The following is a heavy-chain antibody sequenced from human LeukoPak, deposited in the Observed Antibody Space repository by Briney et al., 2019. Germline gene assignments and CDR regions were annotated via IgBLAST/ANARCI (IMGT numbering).Heavy chain of an antibody. CDR2: INPNSGGT. Sequence: ASVKVSCKASGYTFTGYYMHWVRQAPGQGLEWMGWINPNSGGTNYAQKFQGRVTMTRDMSTSTVYMELSSLRSEDTAVYYCARERSSGYNDAFDIWGQGTMVTASS. CDR1: GYTFTGYY. CDR3: ARERSSGYNDAFDI. D-gene: IGHD3-22*01. V-gene: IGHV1-2*02. J-gene: IGHJ3*02.